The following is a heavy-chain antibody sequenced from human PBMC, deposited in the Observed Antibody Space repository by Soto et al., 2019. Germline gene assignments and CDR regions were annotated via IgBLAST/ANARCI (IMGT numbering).Heavy chain of an antibody. D-gene: IGHD6-13*01. J-gene: IGHJ4*02. V-gene: IGHV4-30-4*02. Sequence: SETLSLTCTVSGGSISNGDYFWSWIRQPPGKGLEWIGYIYYSGSTYYNPSLKSRVTISVDTSKNQFSLKLNSVTAADTAVYYCARGGSSWRLQFDYWGQGSLVTSPQ. CDR2: IYYSGST. CDR3: ARGGSSWRLQFDY. CDR1: GGSISNGDYF.